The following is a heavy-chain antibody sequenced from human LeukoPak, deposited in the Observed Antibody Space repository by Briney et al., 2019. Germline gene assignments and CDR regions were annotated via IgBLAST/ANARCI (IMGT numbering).Heavy chain of an antibody. CDR3: ARAFGVVIYFDY. V-gene: IGHV3-48*01. Sequence: PGGSLRLSCAASGFTFSDYNMNWVRQVPGKGLESVSYMSRSGDIIYYADSVKGRFTISRDNAKNSLYLQMNSLRAEDTAVYYCARAFGVVIYFDYWGQGTLVTVSS. D-gene: IGHD3-3*01. CDR2: MSRSGDII. CDR1: GFTFSDYN. J-gene: IGHJ4*02.